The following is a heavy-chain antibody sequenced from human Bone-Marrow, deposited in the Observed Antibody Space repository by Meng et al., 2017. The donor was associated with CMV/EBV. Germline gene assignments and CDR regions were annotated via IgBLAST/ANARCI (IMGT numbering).Heavy chain of an antibody. CDR2: INHSGST. Sequence: SETLSLTCTVSGGSISSSSYYWSLIRQPPGKGLEWIGEINHSGSTNYNPSLKSRVTISVDASKNQFSLKLTSVTAADTAVYYCARGSWVYSDDDETTGLDYWGPGTLVTVSS. CDR1: GGSISSSSYY. CDR3: ARGSWVYSDDDETTGLDY. V-gene: IGHV4-39*07. J-gene: IGHJ4*02. D-gene: IGHD5-12*01.